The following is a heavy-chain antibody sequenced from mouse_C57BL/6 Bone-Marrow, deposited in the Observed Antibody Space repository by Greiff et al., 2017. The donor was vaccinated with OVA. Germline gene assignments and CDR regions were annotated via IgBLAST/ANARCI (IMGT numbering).Heavy chain of an antibody. D-gene: IGHD1-1*01. V-gene: IGHV1-81*01. CDR3: ARPHYYGSCAWFAY. Sequence: QVQLQQSGAELARPGASVKLSCKASGYTFTSYGISWVKQRTGQGLEWIGEIYPRSGNTYYNEKFKGKATLTADKSSSTAYMELRSLTSEDSAVYFCARPHYYGSCAWFAYWGQGTLVTVSA. CDR1: GYTFTSYG. J-gene: IGHJ3*01. CDR2: IYPRSGNT.